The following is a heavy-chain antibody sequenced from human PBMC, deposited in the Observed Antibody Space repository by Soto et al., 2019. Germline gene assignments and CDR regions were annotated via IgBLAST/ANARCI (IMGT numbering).Heavy chain of an antibody. CDR3: ARELRVHYDFWSGYYDYFDY. D-gene: IGHD3-3*01. V-gene: IGHV1-18*01. CDR1: GYTFTSYG. Sequence: QVQLVQSGAEVKKPGASVKVSCKASGYTFTSYGISWVRQAPGQGLERMGWISAYNGNTNYAQKLQGRVTMTTDTSTSTAYMELRSLRSDDTAVYYCARELRVHYDFWSGYYDYFDYWGQGTLVTVSS. J-gene: IGHJ4*02. CDR2: ISAYNGNT.